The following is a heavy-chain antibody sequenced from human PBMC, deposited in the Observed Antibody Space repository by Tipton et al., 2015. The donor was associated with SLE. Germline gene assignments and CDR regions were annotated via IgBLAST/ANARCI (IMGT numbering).Heavy chain of an antibody. CDR1: GGSISSGSYY. J-gene: IGHJ3*02. CDR3: ASRGIQLWPTIGAFDI. V-gene: IGHV4-39*07. Sequence: TLSLTCTVSGGSISSGSYYWSWIRQPAGKGLEWIGSIYYSGSTYYNPSLKSRVTISVDTSKNQFSLKLSSVTAADTAVYYCASRGIQLWPTIGAFDIWGQGTMVTVSS. CDR2: IYYSGST. D-gene: IGHD5-18*01.